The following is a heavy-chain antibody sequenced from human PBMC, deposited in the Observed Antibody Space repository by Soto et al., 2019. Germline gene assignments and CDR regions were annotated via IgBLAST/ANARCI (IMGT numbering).Heavy chain of an antibody. V-gene: IGHV3-7*01. Sequence: PGGSLSRACAVSGFTFGSYWIDWVRLIPWKGLEWVAYIKPDGSATYYVDSVKGRFTISRDNAKNSLYLQMNSLRVEDTSVYYCARAGYCGPGCYYYFDYWGQGTLVPVSS. J-gene: IGHJ4*02. D-gene: IGHD2-21*02. CDR1: GFTFGSYW. CDR3: ARAGYCGPGCYYYFDY. CDR2: IKPDGSAT.